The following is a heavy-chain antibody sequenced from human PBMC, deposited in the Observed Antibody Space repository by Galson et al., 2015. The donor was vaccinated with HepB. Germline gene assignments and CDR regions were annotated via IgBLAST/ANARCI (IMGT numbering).Heavy chain of an antibody. J-gene: IGHJ4*02. V-gene: IGHV5-51*01. Sequence: QSGAEVKRPGESLKISCKGSGYSFTSYWIGWVRQMPGKGLEWMGIIYPGDSDTRYSPSFQGQVTISADKSISTAYLQWSSLKASDTAMYYCARARLYCSGGSCYLDYWGQGTLVTVSS. CDR1: GYSFTSYW. CDR2: IYPGDSDT. D-gene: IGHD2-15*01. CDR3: ARARLYCSGGSCYLDY.